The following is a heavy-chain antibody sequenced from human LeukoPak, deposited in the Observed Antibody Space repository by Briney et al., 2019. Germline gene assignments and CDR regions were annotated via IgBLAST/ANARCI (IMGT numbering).Heavy chain of an antibody. CDR1: GYTFTGYY. J-gene: IGHJ4*02. V-gene: IGHV1-2*02. D-gene: IGHD6-13*01. CDR2: INPNSGGT. CDR3: ARDMGYSSRAFDY. Sequence: VASVKVSCKASGYTFTGYYMHWVRQAPGQGLEWMGWINPNSGGTNYAQKFQGRVTMTRDTSISTAYMELSRLRSDDTAVYYCARDMGYSSRAFDYWGQGTLVTVSS.